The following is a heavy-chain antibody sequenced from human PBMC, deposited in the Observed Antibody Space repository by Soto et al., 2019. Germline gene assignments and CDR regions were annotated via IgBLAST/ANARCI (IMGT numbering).Heavy chain of an antibody. CDR3: ARHLHLIPYCSGGSCYGPRYDY. D-gene: IGHD2-15*01. Sequence: PGESLKISCKGSGYSFTSYWIGWVRQMPGKGLEGMGIIYPGDSDTRYSPSFQGQVTISADKSISPAYLQWSSLKASDTAMYYCARHLHLIPYCSGGSCYGPRYDYWGQGTMVTVSS. J-gene: IGHJ4*02. CDR2: IYPGDSDT. V-gene: IGHV5-51*01. CDR1: GYSFTSYW.